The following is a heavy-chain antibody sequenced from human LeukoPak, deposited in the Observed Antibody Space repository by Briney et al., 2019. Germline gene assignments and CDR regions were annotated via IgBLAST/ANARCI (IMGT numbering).Heavy chain of an antibody. CDR2: INPNTGAT. J-gene: IGHJ4*02. CDR1: GYTFTGYY. CDR3: AREDPGGWYDY. D-gene: IGHD6-19*01. Sequence: ASVKVSCKASGYTFTGYYMHWVRQAPGQRLEWMGWINPNTGATNYAQKLKGRVTMTRDTSISTAYMELSRLRSDDTAVYYCAREDPGGWYDYWGQGTLVTVSS. V-gene: IGHV1-2*02.